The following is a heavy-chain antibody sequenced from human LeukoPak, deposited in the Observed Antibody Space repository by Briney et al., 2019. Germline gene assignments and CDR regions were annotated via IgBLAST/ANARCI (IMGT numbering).Heavy chain of an antibody. CDR3: ARVMMGATVTTFHYYCMDV. CDR2: ITSSSSHI. D-gene: IGHD4-11*01. Sequence: GGSLRLSCAASGFTFSHYSIDWVRQAPGKGLERVASITSSSSHIYYADSVKGRFTISRDNAKNALYLQMNSLRAEDTAIYYCARVMMGATVTTFHYYCMDVWGVGTTVTVTS. J-gene: IGHJ6*03. V-gene: IGHV3-21*01. CDR1: GFTFSHYS.